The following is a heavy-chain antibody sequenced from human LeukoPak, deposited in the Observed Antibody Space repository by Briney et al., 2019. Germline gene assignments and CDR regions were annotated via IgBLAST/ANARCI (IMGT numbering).Heavy chain of an antibody. D-gene: IGHD6-19*01. V-gene: IGHV3-66*04. CDR3: ARHRSGWYFNY. CDR1: GFTVSSNY. CDR2: IYSGGST. J-gene: IGHJ4*02. Sequence: GGSLRLSCAASGFTVSSNYMSWVRQAPGKGLEWVSVIYSGGSTYYADSVKGRFTISRDNSKNTLYLQMNSLRAEDTAVYYCARHRSGWYFNYWGQGTLVTVSS.